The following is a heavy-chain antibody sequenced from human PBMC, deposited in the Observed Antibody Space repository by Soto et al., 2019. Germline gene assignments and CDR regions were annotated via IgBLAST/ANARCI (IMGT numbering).Heavy chain of an antibody. V-gene: IGHV1-18*04. CDR3: ARGHRYDYGDYDEDY. J-gene: IGHJ4*02. D-gene: IGHD4-17*01. Sequence: ASVKVSCKASGYTFTSYGISWVRQAPGQGLEWMGWFSAYNGNTNYAQKLQGRVTMTTDTSTSTAYMELRSLRSDDTAVYYCARGHRYDYGDYDEDYWGQGTLVTVSS. CDR2: FSAYNGNT. CDR1: GYTFTSYG.